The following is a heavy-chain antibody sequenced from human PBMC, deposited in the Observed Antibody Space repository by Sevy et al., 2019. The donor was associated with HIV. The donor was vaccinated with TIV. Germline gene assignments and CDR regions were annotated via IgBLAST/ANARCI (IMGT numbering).Heavy chain of an antibody. D-gene: IGHD2-15*01. J-gene: IGHJ6*02. CDR1: GGTFSSDA. Sequence: ASVKVSCKASGGTFSSDAISWVRQAPGQGLEWMGGIIPMFGTANYAQKFQRRVTITADESTSTAYMDLSSLRSEDTAVYYCARGRRLSGGNDYYYYYGMDAWGQRTTVTVSS. CDR3: ARGRRLSGGNDYYYYYGMDA. CDR2: IIPMFGTA. V-gene: IGHV1-69*13.